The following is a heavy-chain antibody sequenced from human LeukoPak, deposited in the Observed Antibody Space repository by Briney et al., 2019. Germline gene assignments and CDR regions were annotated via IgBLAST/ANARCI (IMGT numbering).Heavy chain of an antibody. V-gene: IGHV3-74*01. CDR3: ARGYYSYFYYGIDV. J-gene: IGHJ6*02. CDR2: INSHGSST. Sequence: GGSLRLSCPARECNFRSYWLHRGRQVPGKGLVWVSGINSHGSSTSYADSVKGRFTISRDNAKNTLHLQMNSLRAEDTAVYYCARGYYSYFYYGIDVWGQGTTVTVSS. CDR1: ECNFRSYW. D-gene: IGHD3-10*01.